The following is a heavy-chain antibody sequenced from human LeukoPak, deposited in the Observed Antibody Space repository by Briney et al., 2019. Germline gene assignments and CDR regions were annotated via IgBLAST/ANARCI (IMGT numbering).Heavy chain of an antibody. Sequence: GGSLRLSCAASGFTFSNYWMHWVRQAPGKGLVWVSRINSDGSSRSYADSVKGRFTISRDSAKNTLYLQMNSLRAEDTAVYYCAGALWELLGNDAFDIWGQGTMVTVST. CDR1: GFTFSNYW. D-gene: IGHD1-26*01. J-gene: IGHJ3*02. CDR2: INSDGSSR. CDR3: AGALWELLGNDAFDI. V-gene: IGHV3-74*01.